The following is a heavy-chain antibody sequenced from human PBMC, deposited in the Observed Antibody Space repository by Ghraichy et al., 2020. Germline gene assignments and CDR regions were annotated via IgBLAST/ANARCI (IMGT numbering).Heavy chain of an antibody. V-gene: IGHV3-7*03. J-gene: IGHJ6*03. D-gene: IGHD2-2*01. CDR1: GFTFSNYW. Sequence: ETLSLTCAASGFTFSNYWMSWVRQAPGKGLEWVANIKQDGSEKYYVDSVKGRFIISRDNAKNSLYLQMNSLRAEDTAVYYCARGGVPAAIKYYYYYYMDVWGKGTTVTVSS. CDR2: IKQDGSEK. CDR3: ARGGVPAAIKYYYYYYMDV.